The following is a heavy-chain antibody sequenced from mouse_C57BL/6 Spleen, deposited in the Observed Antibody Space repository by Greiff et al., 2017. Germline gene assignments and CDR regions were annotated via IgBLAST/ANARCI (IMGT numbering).Heavy chain of an antibody. J-gene: IGHJ2*01. D-gene: IGHD4-1*01. CDR3: AKRLTGDYFDY. CDR1: GYTFTSYW. CDR2: IDPSDSYT. Sequence: VQLQQPGAELVKPGASVKLSCKASGYTFTSYWMQWVKQRPGQGLEWIGEIDPSDSYTNYNQKFKGKATLTVDTSSSTAYMQLSSLTSEDSAVYYCAKRLTGDYFDYWGQGTTLTVSS. V-gene: IGHV1-50*01.